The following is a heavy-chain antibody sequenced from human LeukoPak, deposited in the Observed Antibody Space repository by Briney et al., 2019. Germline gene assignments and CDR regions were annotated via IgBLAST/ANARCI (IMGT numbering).Heavy chain of an antibody. J-gene: IGHJ4*02. CDR1: GYTFTSYG. Sequence: ASVKVSCKASGYTFTSYGISWVRQAPGQGLEWMGWISAYNGNTNYAQKLQGRVTMTTDASTSTTYMELRSLRSDDTAVYYCARDTAHCSSTSCYAVFDYWGQGTLVTVSS. CDR3: ARDTAHCSSTSCYAVFDY. D-gene: IGHD2-2*01. CDR2: ISAYNGNT. V-gene: IGHV1-18*01.